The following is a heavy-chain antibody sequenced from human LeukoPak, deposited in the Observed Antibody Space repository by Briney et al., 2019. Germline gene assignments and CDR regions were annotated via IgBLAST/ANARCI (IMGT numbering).Heavy chain of an antibody. D-gene: IGHD6-19*01. J-gene: IGHJ5*02. Sequence: SETLSLTCAVYGGSFSGYYWSWIRQPPGKGLEWIGEINHSGSTNYNPSLKSRVTISVDTSKNQFSLKLSSVTAADTAVYYCARLPSGWYSGWFDPWGQGTLVTVSS. CDR3: ARLPSGWYSGWFDP. CDR1: GGSFSGYY. CDR2: INHSGST. V-gene: IGHV4-34*01.